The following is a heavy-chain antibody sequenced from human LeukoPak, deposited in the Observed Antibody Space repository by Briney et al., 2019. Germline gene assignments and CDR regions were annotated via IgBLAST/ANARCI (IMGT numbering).Heavy chain of an antibody. Sequence: GGSLRLSSAASGFTFSTYGMHWVRQAPGKGLEWVAVISYDGSNKYYADSVKGRFTISRDNSKNTLYLQMNSLRAEDTAVYYCAKDWGNWGYGYYFDHWGQGTLVTVSS. CDR1: GFTFSTYG. CDR3: AKDWGNWGYGYYFDH. J-gene: IGHJ4*02. CDR2: ISYDGSNK. D-gene: IGHD7-27*01. V-gene: IGHV3-30*18.